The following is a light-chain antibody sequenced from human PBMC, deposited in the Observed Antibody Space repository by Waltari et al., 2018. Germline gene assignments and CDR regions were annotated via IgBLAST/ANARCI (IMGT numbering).Light chain of an antibody. V-gene: IGKV4-1*01. J-gene: IGKJ1*01. Sequence: DIVMTQSPDSLAVSLGERATINCKSSQSLLYNYVIRSYLAWFQHKPRQPPKLLIYWASVREFGVPERFSGSGSGTDFALIISRLQAEDAAVYYCQQYFATPQTFGQGTKVEIK. CDR3: QQYFATPQT. CDR2: WAS. CDR1: QSLLYNYVIRSY.